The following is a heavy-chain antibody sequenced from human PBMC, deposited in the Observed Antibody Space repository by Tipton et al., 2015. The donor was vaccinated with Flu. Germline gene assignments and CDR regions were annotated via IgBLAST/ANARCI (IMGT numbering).Heavy chain of an antibody. CDR3: VRRDYSNYVSEPKNWFDP. D-gene: IGHD4-11*01. V-gene: IGHV4-39*07. CDR1: GDSIRSSNYY. CDR2: TFHSGNT. Sequence: TLSLTCGVSGDSIRSSNYYWGWIRQPPGKGLEWIGNTFHSGNTYLNPSLKSRVTISIDTSRNQFSLKVSSVTAADTAVYYCVRRDYSNYVSEPKNWFDPWGQGALVTVSS. J-gene: IGHJ5*02.